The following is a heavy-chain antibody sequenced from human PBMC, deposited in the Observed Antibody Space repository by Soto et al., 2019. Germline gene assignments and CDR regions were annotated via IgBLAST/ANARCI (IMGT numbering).Heavy chain of an antibody. D-gene: IGHD2-21*01. J-gene: IGHJ4*02. V-gene: IGHV3-23*01. Sequence: EVQLLESGGGIVQPGGSLRVSCVAAGFTFRNFVMSWFRQTPGKGLEWISAIRGTGGATFYAYSVRGRFTISRDNAKNTLYLPMNRLREEDTALYFCEEERWWGVVSTSHDYWGQGTLVTVSA. CDR3: EEERWWGVVSTSHDY. CDR1: GFTFRNFV. CDR2: IRGTGGAT.